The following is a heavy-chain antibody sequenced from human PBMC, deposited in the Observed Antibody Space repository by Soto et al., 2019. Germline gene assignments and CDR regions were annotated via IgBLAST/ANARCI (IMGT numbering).Heavy chain of an antibody. V-gene: IGHV1-69*01. CDR1: GGTFSSYA. Sequence: QVQLVQSGAEVKKPGSSVKVSCKASGGTFSSYAISWVRQAPGQGLEWMGGIIPIFGTANYAQKIQGRVTITADESTSTAYMELSSLRSEDTAVYYCARDNTMVRVYYYYYGMDVWGQGTTVTVSS. CDR3: ARDNTMVRVYYYYYGMDV. CDR2: IIPIFGTA. D-gene: IGHD3-10*01. J-gene: IGHJ6*02.